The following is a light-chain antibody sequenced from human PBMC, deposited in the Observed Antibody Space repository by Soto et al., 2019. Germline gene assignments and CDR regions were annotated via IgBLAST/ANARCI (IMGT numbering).Light chain of an antibody. CDR3: LQEYRYPLT. CDR2: AAS. J-gene: IGKJ4*01. V-gene: IGKV1-6*01. CDR1: QGIRND. Sequence: AIQLTQSPASLSASVGDRVTITCRASQGIRNDLGWFQQKPGKAPKILIYAASSLQTGGPSRFSGSGSGTYFTLTISSLQVEDFATYYCLQEYRYPLTFGGGTKVEI.